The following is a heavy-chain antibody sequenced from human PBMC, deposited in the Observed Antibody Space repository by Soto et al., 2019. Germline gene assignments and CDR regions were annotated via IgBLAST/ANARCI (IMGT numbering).Heavy chain of an antibody. J-gene: IGHJ4*02. CDR3: ARVGWTTVGYYFDY. CDR2: IYYSGST. V-gene: IGHV4-61*08. Sequence: SETLSLTCTVSGGSISSGDYYWSRIRQPPGEGLEWIGYIYYSGSTKYNPSLKSRVTVSIDTSKNQFSLKLSSVTAADTAVYYCARVGWTTVGYYFDYWGLGALVTVS. CDR1: GGSISSGDYY. D-gene: IGHD4-17*01.